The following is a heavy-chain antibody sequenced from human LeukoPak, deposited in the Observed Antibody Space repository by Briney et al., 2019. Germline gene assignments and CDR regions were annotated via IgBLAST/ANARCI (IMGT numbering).Heavy chain of an antibody. CDR2: INPIFGTP. V-gene: IGHV1-69*13. CDR3: ARGVRYFAIRLATIDASDV. D-gene: IGHD3-9*01. Sequence: GASVKVSCKTSGGSFSSYVISWMRQAPGQGFEWMGGINPIFGTPNYAQKFQGRVTITADESTTTVYMELRSLRSEDTALYYCARGVRYFAIRLATIDASDVWGQGTMVTVSS. CDR1: GGSFSSYV. J-gene: IGHJ3*01.